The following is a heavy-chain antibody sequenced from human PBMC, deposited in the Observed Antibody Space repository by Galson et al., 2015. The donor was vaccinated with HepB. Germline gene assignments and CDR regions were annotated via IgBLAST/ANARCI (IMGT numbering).Heavy chain of an antibody. D-gene: IGHD3-22*01. Sequence: SLRLSCAASGFTFSSYTMNWVRQAPGKGLEWLSYISTDSSTIYYADSVKGRFTISRDNAKNSLYLQMHSLRDEDTAVYYCARDGPSYYNDTSGYYVGYWGQGTLVTVSS. V-gene: IGHV3-48*02. CDR1: GFTFSSYT. CDR2: ISTDSSTI. CDR3: ARDGPSYYNDTSGYYVGY. J-gene: IGHJ1*01.